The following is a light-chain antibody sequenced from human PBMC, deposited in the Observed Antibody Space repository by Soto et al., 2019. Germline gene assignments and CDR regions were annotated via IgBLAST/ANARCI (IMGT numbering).Light chain of an antibody. CDR1: QSVGIF. V-gene: IGKV3-11*01. J-gene: IGKJ2*01. CDR3: QQRGNWPLYT. Sequence: EIVLTQSPATLSLSPGERATLSCRASQSVGIFLAWYQQKPGQAPRLLIYDAYDRATGTPARFSGSGSGIDFTPTISSLEPEDFAVYYCQQRGNWPLYTFGQGTKVE. CDR2: DAY.